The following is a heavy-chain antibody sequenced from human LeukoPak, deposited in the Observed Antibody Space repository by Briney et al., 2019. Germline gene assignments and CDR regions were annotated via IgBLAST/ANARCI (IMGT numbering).Heavy chain of an antibody. J-gene: IGHJ4*02. CDR1: GYTFTGYY. CDR3: ARDVNYYGSGSYYKIFDY. V-gene: IGHV1-2*02. D-gene: IGHD3-10*01. CDR2: INPNSGGT. Sequence: ASVKVSCKASGYTFTGYYMHLVRQAPGQGLEWIGWINPNSGGTNYAQKFQGRVTMTRDTSISTAYMELSRLRSDDTAVYYCARDVNYYGSGSYYKIFDYWGQGTLVTVSS.